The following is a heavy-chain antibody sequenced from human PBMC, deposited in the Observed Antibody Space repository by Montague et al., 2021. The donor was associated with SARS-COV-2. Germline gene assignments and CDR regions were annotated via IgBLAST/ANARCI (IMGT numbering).Heavy chain of an antibody. J-gene: IGHJ3*02. CDR2: IYYSGST. Sequence: SETLSLTCTVSGGSISSYYWSWIRQPPGKGLEWIGYIYYSGSTNYNHSLKSRVTISVDTSKNQFSLKLSSVTAADTAVYYCARTGLGDYDILTGYTVNAFDIWGQGTMVTVSS. CDR1: GGSISSYY. V-gene: IGHV4-59*01. D-gene: IGHD3-9*01. CDR3: ARTGLGDYDILTGYTVNAFDI.